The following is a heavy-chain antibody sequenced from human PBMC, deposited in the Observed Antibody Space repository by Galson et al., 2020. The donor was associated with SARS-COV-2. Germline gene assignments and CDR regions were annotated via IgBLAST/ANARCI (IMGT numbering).Heavy chain of an antibody. Sequence: GGSLRLSCAASGFTFSSYAMHWVRQAPGKGLEWVAVISYDGSNKYYADSVKGRFTISRDNSKNTLYLQMNSLRAEDTAVYYCARVGTGDRPWYFDLWGRGTLVTVSS. J-gene: IGHJ2*01. D-gene: IGHD7-27*01. CDR2: ISYDGSNK. V-gene: IGHV3-30-3*01. CDR3: ARVGTGDRPWYFDL. CDR1: GFTFSSYA.